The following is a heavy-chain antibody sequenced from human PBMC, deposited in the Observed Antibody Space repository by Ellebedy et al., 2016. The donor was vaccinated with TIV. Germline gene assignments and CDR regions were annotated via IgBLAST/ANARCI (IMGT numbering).Heavy chain of an antibody. V-gene: IGHV3-7*03. Sequence: PGGSLRLSCAASGFTFSDYWMNWVRQAPGKGLEWVANIKPGGNEKFYVGSVVGRFTISRDNANNSLYLQTDSLRAEDTAVYYCATDEGIYWGQGTLVTVSS. CDR3: ATDEGIY. CDR2: IKPGGNEK. J-gene: IGHJ4*02. D-gene: IGHD3-10*01. CDR1: GFTFSDYW.